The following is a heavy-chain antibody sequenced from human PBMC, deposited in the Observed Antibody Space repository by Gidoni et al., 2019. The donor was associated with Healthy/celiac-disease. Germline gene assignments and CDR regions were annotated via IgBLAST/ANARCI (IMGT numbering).Heavy chain of an antibody. Sequence: QFTLKESGPALVNPTQTLTLTCTFSGFSLSTSGVGVGWIRQPPGKALEWLALIYWDDDKRYRPPRKSRLTTTNDTSKNHVFLTMTNMDPVDTATYYCAHITTYYYDSSGIFGMDVWGQGTTVTVSS. CDR2: IYWDDDK. CDR1: GFSLSTSGVG. V-gene: IGHV2-5*02. J-gene: IGHJ6*02. D-gene: IGHD3-22*01. CDR3: AHITTYYYDSSGIFGMDV.